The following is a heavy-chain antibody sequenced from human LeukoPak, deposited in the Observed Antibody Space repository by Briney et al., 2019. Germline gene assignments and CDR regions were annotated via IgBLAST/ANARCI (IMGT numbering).Heavy chain of an antibody. J-gene: IGHJ4*02. CDR2: IYYSGST. Sequence: SETLSLTCTVSGGSISSSSYYWGWLRQPPGKGLEWIGSIYYSGSTYYNPSLKSRVTISVDTSKNQFSLKLSSVTAADTAVYYCARDSAGKDFDYWGQGALVTVSS. CDR3: ARDSAGKDFDY. CDR1: GGSISSSSYY. V-gene: IGHV4-39*07.